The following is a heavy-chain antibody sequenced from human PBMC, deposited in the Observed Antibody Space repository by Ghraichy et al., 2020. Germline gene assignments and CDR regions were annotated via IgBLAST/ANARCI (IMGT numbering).Heavy chain of an antibody. CDR1: GLTFSTYA. Sequence: GESLNISCSVSGLTFSTYAMYWVRQAPGKGLEYVSAISSDGDSTYYADSVKGRFTISRDNSKNTLYFQMSSLRFEDTAVYYCVKGLPSGFRVMHPYWGQGTLVTVSS. CDR2: ISSDGDST. J-gene: IGHJ4*02. V-gene: IGHV3-64D*06. D-gene: IGHD2-21*01. CDR3: VKGLPSGFRVMHPY.